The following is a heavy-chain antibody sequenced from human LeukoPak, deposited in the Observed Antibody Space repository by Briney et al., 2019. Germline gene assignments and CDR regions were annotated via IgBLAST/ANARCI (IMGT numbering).Heavy chain of an antibody. V-gene: IGHV4-38-2*01. CDR3: ARLVVVPAAIPDNFDY. D-gene: IGHD2-2*01. CDR2: IYHSGST. Sequence: SETLSLTCAVSGYSISSGYYWGWIRQPPGKGLEWIGSIYHSGSTYYNQSLKSRVTISVDTSKNQFSLKLSSVTAADTAVYYCARLVVVPAAIPDNFDYWGQGTLVTVSS. CDR1: GYSISSGYY. J-gene: IGHJ4*02.